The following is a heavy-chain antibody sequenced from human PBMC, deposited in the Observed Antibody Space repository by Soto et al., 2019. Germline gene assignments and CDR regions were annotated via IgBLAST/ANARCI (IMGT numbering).Heavy chain of an antibody. Sequence: SETLSLTCTVSGGSISSGGYYWSWIRQHPGKGLEWIGYIYYSGSTYYNPSLKSRVTISVDTSKNQFSLKLSSVTAADTAVYYCARDIGPSHGFDPWGQGTLVTVSS. J-gene: IGHJ5*02. D-gene: IGHD1-26*01. V-gene: IGHV4-31*03. CDR3: ARDIGPSHGFDP. CDR1: GGSISSGGYY. CDR2: IYYSGST.